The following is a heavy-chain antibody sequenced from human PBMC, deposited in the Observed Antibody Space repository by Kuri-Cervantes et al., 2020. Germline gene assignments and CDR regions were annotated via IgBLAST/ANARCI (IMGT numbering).Heavy chain of an antibody. D-gene: IGHD5-12*01. CDR1: GFTFDDYA. CDR3: ARDPYYHDIEATVKNDDY. V-gene: IGHV3-9*01. Sequence: SLKISCAASGFTFDDYAMHWVRQAPGKGLEWVSGISWNSGSIGYADSVKGRFTISRDNAKNSLYLQMNSLRAEDTAVYYCARDPYYHDIEATVKNDDYWGQGTLVTVSS. CDR2: ISWNSGSI. J-gene: IGHJ4*02.